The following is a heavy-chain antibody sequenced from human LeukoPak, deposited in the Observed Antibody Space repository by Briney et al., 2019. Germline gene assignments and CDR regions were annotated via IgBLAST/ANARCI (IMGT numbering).Heavy chain of an antibody. Sequence: GGSLRLSCAASGFTVSSNYMSWVRQAPGKGLEWVSVIYSGGSTYYADSVKGRFAISRDNSKNTLYLQMNSLRAEDTAVYYCARDSYRGGGDYWGQGTLVTVSS. CDR1: GFTVSSNY. D-gene: IGHD3-10*01. V-gene: IGHV3-66*01. CDR2: IYSGGST. J-gene: IGHJ4*02. CDR3: ARDSYRGGGDY.